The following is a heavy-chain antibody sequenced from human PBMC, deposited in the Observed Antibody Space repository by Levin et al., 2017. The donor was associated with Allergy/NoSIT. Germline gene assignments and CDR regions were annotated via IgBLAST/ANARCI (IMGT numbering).Heavy chain of an antibody. CDR1: GFTFSSYA. V-gene: IGHV3-23*01. Sequence: GESLKISCAASGFTFSSYAMSWVRQAPGKGLEWVSAISGSGGSTYYADSVKGRFTISRDNSKNTLYLQMNSLRAEDTAVYYCATITFGGVIVKRGPSFRGYYFDYWGQGTLVTVSS. CDR3: ATITFGGVIVKRGPSFRGYYFDY. D-gene: IGHD3-16*02. CDR2: ISGSGGST. J-gene: IGHJ4*02.